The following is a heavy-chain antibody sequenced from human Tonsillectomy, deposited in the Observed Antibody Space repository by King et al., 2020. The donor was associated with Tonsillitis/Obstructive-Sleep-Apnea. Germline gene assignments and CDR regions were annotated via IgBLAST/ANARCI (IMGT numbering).Heavy chain of an antibody. J-gene: IGHJ6*01. CDR3: AKAPGGSGTTCGGMDA. CDR1: GFTFSSYA. V-gene: IGHV3-23*04. Sequence: VQLVESGGGLVQPGGSLRLSCAASGFTFSSYAMSWVRQAPGKGLEWVSAISGSGGSTYYADSVRGRFTISRDNSKNTLYLQMSSLRAEDTAVYYCAKAPGGSGTTCGGMDAGGHGTTVTVSS. D-gene: IGHD2-2*01. CDR2: ISGSGGST.